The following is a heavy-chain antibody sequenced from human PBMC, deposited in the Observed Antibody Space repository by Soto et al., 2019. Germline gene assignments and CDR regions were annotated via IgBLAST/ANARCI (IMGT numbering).Heavy chain of an antibody. CDR3: AKDLQSYGDYDYYCYGMDV. CDR1: GFTFSTYG. V-gene: IGHV3-30*18. Sequence: QVQLVESGGGEVQPGRSLTISCAASGFTFSTYGMHWVRQTPGKGLEWVAVISYDGTNKFYSDSVKGRFTISRDNFKKTLTLQMNSLRADDTAVYSCAKDLQSYGDYDYYCYGMDVWGLGTRVTGSS. D-gene: IGHD4-17*01. CDR2: ISYDGTNK. J-gene: IGHJ6*02.